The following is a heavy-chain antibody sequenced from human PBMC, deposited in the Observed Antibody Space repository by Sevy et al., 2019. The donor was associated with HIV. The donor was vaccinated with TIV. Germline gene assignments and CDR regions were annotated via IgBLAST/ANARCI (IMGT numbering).Heavy chain of an antibody. CDR1: GFTFSGYY. CDR3: VREGAAAGDFDW. J-gene: IGHJ4*02. D-gene: IGHD6-13*01. Sequence: GSLRLSCAASGFTFSGYYMDWVRQAPGEGLEWVGRSRNKANSYITEYAASVKGRFSISRDDSNNSLFLQMNSLKTEDTAVYYCVREGAAAGDFDWWGQGTLVTVSS. V-gene: IGHV3-72*01. CDR2: SRNKANSYIT.